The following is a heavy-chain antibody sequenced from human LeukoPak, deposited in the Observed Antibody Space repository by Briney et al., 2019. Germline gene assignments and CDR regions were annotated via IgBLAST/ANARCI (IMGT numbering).Heavy chain of an antibody. Sequence: GESLKISCKGSGYSFSSYWIGWVRQMPGKGLEWIGIMYPGDSDIRYSPTFQGQVTISADKSINTAYLQWSSLKASDTAIYYCARRGMILTVGHWGQGTLVTVSS. CDR1: GYSFSSYW. V-gene: IGHV5-51*01. CDR3: ARRGMILTVGH. D-gene: IGHD3-10*01. J-gene: IGHJ4*02. CDR2: MYPGDSDI.